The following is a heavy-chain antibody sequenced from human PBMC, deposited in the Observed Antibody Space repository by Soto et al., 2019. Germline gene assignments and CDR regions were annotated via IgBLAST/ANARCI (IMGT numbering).Heavy chain of an antibody. V-gene: IGHV3-23*01. D-gene: IGHD3-22*01. CDR1: GFTFSSYA. Sequence: PGGSLRLSCTASGFTFSSYAMGWVRQAPGKGLEWVSAISPSGSGTKYADAVKGRFTISRDNSKSTLYLQMNSLRAEDTAAYYCARLFYYDSTGYFRSLDYWGLGTLVTVSS. CDR2: ISPSGSGT. J-gene: IGHJ4*02. CDR3: ARLFYYDSTGYFRSLDY.